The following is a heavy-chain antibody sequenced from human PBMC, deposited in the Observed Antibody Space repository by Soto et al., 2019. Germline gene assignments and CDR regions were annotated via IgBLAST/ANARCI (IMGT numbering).Heavy chain of an antibody. CDR2: ISAYNGNT. CDR1: GYTFTSYG. J-gene: IGHJ5*01. Sequence: QVQLVQSGAEVKKPGASVKVSCKASGYTFTSYGISWVRQAPGLGLEWMGWISAYNGNTNSAQKLQGRVTMTTDTATSTAYMELRSLRSDDTAVYYCARVDCSSTSCYFDSWGQGTLVTVSS. D-gene: IGHD2-2*01. V-gene: IGHV1-18*01. CDR3: ARVDCSSTSCYFDS.